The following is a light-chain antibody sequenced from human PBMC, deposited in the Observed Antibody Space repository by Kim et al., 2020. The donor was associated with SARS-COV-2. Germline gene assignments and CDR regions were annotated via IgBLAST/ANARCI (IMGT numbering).Light chain of an antibody. Sequence: EIVLTQSPGTLSLSPGERATLSCRASQSVSNNYLAWYQQKPGQAPRLLIYGASSRATGIPDRFSGSGSGTDFTLTISRLESEDFAVYYCQQYDTPPSCTFGQGTRLEI. J-gene: IGKJ2*02. CDR2: GAS. V-gene: IGKV3-20*01. CDR1: QSVSNNY. CDR3: QQYDTPPSCT.